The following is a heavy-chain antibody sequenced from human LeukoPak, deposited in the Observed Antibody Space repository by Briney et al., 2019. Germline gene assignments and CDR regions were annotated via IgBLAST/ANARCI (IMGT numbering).Heavy chain of an antibody. J-gene: IGHJ4*02. CDR2: IYYSGST. CDR3: ARGVEYYYDSSGYYVFDY. D-gene: IGHD3-22*01. V-gene: IGHV4-61*01. Sequence: SETLSLTCTVSGGSISSGSYYWSWIRQPPGKGLEWIGYIYYSGSTNYNPSLKSRVTISVDTSKNQFSLKLSSVTAADTAVYYCARGVEYYYDSSGYYVFDYWGQGTLVTVSS. CDR1: GGSISSGSYY.